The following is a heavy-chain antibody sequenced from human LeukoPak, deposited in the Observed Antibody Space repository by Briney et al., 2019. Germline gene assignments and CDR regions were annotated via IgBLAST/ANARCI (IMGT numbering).Heavy chain of an antibody. V-gene: IGHV4-59*01. D-gene: IGHD3-22*01. J-gene: IGHJ3*02. CDR2: IYYSGST. CDR3: ASSSGYHDAFDI. CDR1: GGSISSYY. Sequence: SETLSLTCTVSGGSISSYYWSWIRQPPGKGLEWIGYIYYSGSTNYNPSLKSRVTISVDTSKNQFSLKLSSVTAADTAVYYCASSSGYHDAFDIWGQGTMVTVSS.